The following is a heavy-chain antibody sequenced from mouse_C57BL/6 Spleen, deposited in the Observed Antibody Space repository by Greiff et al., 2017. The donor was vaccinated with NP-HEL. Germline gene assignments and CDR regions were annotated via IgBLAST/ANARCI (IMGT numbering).Heavy chain of an antibody. CDR2: IWSGGST. J-gene: IGHJ4*01. CDR1: GFSLTSYG. V-gene: IGHV2-2*01. Sequence: VQLKESGPGLVQPSQSLSITCTVSGFSLTSYGVHWVRQSPGKGLEWLGVIWSGGSTDYNAAFISRLSISKDNSKSQVFFKMNSLQADDTAIYYCARNRLPYAMDYWGQGTSVTVSS. CDR3: ARNRLPYAMDY.